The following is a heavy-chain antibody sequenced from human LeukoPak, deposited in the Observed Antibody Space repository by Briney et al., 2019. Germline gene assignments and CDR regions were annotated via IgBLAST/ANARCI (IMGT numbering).Heavy chain of an antibody. J-gene: IGHJ4*02. Sequence: GASVMVSCKASGGTFSSYAISWVRQAPGQGLEWMGGIIPIFGTANYAQKFQGRVTITADESTSTAYMELSSLRSEDTAVYYCANGYSSGWYGGSYFDYWGQGTLVTVSS. CDR1: GGTFSSYA. D-gene: IGHD6-19*01. CDR2: IIPIFGTA. CDR3: ANGYSSGWYGGSYFDY. V-gene: IGHV1-69*13.